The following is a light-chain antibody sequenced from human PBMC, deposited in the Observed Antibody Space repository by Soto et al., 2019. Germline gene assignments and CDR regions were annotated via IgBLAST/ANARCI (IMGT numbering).Light chain of an antibody. V-gene: IGKV3-15*01. Sequence: EIVMTQSPATLSVSPGERATLSCRASQNVSSNLAWYQQKPGQAPRLLISGASTRATGIPARFSGSGSGIEFTLTISSLQSEDFAVYYCQQCNNWPLTFGQGTRVEIK. J-gene: IGKJ1*01. CDR2: GAS. CDR1: QNVSSN. CDR3: QQCNNWPLT.